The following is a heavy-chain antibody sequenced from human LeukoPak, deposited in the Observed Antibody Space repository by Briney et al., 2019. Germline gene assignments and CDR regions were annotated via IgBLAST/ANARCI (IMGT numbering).Heavy chain of an antibody. CDR3: ARGVLWDYFDY. D-gene: IGHD3-16*01. V-gene: IGHV4-59*01. CDR2: IYYSGST. J-gene: IGHJ4*02. CDR1: GGSISRYY. Sequence: SETLSLTCTVSGGSISRYYWSWIRQPPGKGLEWIGYIYYSGSTNYNPSLKSRVTISVDTSKNQFSLKLSSVTAADTAVYYCARGVLWDYFDYWGQGTLVTVSS.